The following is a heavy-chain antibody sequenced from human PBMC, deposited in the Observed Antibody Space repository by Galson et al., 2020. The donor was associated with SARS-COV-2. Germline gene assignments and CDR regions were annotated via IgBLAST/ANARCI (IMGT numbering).Heavy chain of an antibody. CDR3: ARMGYCSGGSCYPPE. CDR2: INPSGGRT. Sequence: ASVKVSCKASGYTFTSYYMHWVRQAPGQGLEWMGIINPSGGRTTYAQKLQGRITMTRDTSTTTVYMELSSLGSEDTAVYYCARMGYCSGGSCYPPEWGQGTLVTVSS. J-gene: IGHJ4*02. V-gene: IGHV1-46*03. CDR1: GYTFTSYY. D-gene: IGHD2-15*01.